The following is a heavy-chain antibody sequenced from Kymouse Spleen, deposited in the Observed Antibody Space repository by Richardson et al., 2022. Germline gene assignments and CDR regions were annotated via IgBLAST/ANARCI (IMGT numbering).Heavy chain of an antibody. CDR1: GGSISSYY. Sequence: QVQLQESGPGLVKPSETLSLTCTVSGGSISSYYWSWIRQPPGKGLEWIGYIYYSGSTNYNPSLKSRVTISVDTSKNQFSLKLSSVTAADTAVYYCARGKRFLNWFDPWGQGTLVTVSS. CDR3: ARGKRFLNWFDP. D-gene: IGHD3-3*01. V-gene: IGHV4-59*01. CDR2: IYYSGST. J-gene: IGHJ5*02.